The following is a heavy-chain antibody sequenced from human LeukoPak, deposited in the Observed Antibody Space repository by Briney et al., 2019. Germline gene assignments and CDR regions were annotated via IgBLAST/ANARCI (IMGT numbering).Heavy chain of an antibody. CDR2: IYYSGST. CDR3: ARQGDFWSGYPSDY. Sequence: SETLSLTCTVSGDSISSSTYYWGWIRQPPGKGLEWIGSIYYSGSTYYNPSLKSRVTIPVDTSKNQFSLKLRSVSDADTAVYYCARQGDFWSGYPSDYWGQGTLVTVSS. CDR1: GDSISSSTYY. D-gene: IGHD3-3*01. V-gene: IGHV4-39*01. J-gene: IGHJ4*02.